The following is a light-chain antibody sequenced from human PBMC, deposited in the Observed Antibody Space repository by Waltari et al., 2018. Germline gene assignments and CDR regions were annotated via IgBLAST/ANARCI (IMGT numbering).Light chain of an antibody. CDR2: SDA. V-gene: IGLV1-44*01. Sequence: QSVLTQPPSASGTPGQRVTISCSGSSSNIGTNTVNWYVQLPGMAPKLLIYSDAKRPSGVPDRISGSKSGTSASLAISVLQSEDEADYYCATWDDGLNGPEFGGGTKLTVL. CDR3: ATWDDGLNGPE. J-gene: IGLJ3*02. CDR1: SSNIGTNT.